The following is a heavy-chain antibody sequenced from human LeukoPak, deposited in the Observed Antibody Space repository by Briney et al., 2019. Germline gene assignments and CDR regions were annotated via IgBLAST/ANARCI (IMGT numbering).Heavy chain of an antibody. V-gene: IGHV4-4*07. D-gene: IGHD5-12*01. CDR1: CGSIISYY. J-gene: IGHJ6*03. Sequence: RPSETLSLTCTVFCGSIISYYWSWIRQPAGKGLEWIGRIYTSGSTNYNPSLKSRVTMSVDTSKNQFSLKLSSVTAADTAVYYNGRRLTPSPRGYSGYGKNYYYYYMDVWGKGTTVTVSS. CDR2: IYTSGST. CDR3: GRRLTPSPRGYSGYGKNYYYYYMDV.